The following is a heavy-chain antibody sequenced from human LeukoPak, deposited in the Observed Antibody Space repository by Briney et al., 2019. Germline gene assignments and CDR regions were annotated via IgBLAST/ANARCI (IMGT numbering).Heavy chain of an antibody. J-gene: IGHJ6*03. CDR1: GGTISTSLYY. D-gene: IGHD2-2*01. CDR3: ARRYCSGADCYGGDSYYYMDV. CDR2: LYYSGRT. V-gene: IGHV4-39*01. Sequence: MPSETLSLTCSVSGGTISTSLYYWGWIRQPPGEGLEWIGSLYYSGRTYYNPSLKSRVTISIDTSKNQFSLRLTSVTAADTAVYYCARRYCSGADCYGGDSYYYMDVWGKGTTVTISS.